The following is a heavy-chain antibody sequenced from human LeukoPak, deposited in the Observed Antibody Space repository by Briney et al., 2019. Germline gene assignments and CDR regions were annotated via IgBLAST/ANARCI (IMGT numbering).Heavy chain of an antibody. CDR2: INDGGST. CDR1: GGSLSGYY. V-gene: IGHV4-34*01. D-gene: IGHD3-3*01. Sequence: SETLSLTCAVYGGSLSGYYWSWIRQPPGKGPEWIGEINDGGSTKYNPSLKSRVTISLDMSKNQFSLNLSSVTAADTAVYYCARFRFFFADYSGQGTLVTVSS. J-gene: IGHJ4*02. CDR3: ARFRFFFADY.